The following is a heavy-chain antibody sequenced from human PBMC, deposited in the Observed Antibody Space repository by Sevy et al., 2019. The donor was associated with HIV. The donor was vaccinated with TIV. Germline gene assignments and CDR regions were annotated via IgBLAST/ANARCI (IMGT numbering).Heavy chain of an antibody. Sequence: SETLSLTCAVYGGSFSGYSWNWIRQSPGKGLEWIGEINHSGTLKYNPSLKSRVTISVDASKNQLSLHLRSVTAADTAVYYCARGRQAYVVVVPSTVPFDYWGQGTLVTVSS. CDR3: ARGRQAYVVVVPSTVPFDY. D-gene: IGHD2-2*01. V-gene: IGHV4-34*01. CDR1: GGSFSGYS. J-gene: IGHJ4*02. CDR2: INHSGTL.